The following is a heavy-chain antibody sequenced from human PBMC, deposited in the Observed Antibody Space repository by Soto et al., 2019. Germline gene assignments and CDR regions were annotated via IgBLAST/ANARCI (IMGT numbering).Heavy chain of an antibody. CDR3: AAQLPLYGDYAWGLDP. D-gene: IGHD4-17*01. CDR1: GYTFTSYD. J-gene: IGHJ5*02. CDR2: MNPNSGNT. V-gene: IGHV1-8*01. Sequence: ASVKVSCKASGYTFTSYDINWVRQATGQGLEWMGWMNPNSGNTGYARKFQGRVTMTRNTSISTAYMELSSLRSEDTAVYYCAAQLPLYGDYAWGLDPWGQGTLVTVSS.